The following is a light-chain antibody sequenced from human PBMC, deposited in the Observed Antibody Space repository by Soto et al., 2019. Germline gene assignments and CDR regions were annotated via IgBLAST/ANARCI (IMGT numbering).Light chain of an antibody. CDR2: GAS. V-gene: IGKV3-15*01. J-gene: IGKJ2*01. Sequence: EIVLTQSPGTLSLSPGERATLSCGASQSVSSNLAWYQQKPGQAPRLLIYGASTRATGIPARFSGSGSGTEFTLTISSLQSEDFAVYYCQQYNNWPPITFGQGTKVDIK. CDR1: QSVSSN. CDR3: QQYNNWPPIT.